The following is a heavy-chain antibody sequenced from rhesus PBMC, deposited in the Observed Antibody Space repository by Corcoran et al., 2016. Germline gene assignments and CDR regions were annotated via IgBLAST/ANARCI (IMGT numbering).Heavy chain of an antibody. Sequence: EVRRVESGGGLVEPGGSLSLSCEASGFTFSDYYMDSFGQAPGKGSEWVVFIRNQANGGNATYTASVKGRFNISIDDAKSIASLQMNSLKTEDTAVYYCARDGDTATVLDSWGQGVVVTVSS. J-gene: IGHJ6*01. D-gene: IGHD5-12*01. CDR1: GFTFSDYY. V-gene: IGHV3-116*02. CDR3: ARDGDTATVLDS. CDR2: IRNQANGGNA.